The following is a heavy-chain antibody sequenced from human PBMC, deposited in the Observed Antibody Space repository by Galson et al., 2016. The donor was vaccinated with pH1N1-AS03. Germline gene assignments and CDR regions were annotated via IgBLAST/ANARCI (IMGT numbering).Heavy chain of an antibody. J-gene: IGHJ2*01. D-gene: IGHD1-26*01. Sequence: SVKVSCKASGYTFSAYYMHWVRQAPGQGLEWLGRINSKNGDTDYAPKFRDRLTMTRDTSITTAYLGLRSLTSGDTALYYCATPQSLKVGATSAFELWGRGTLVTVTS. CDR2: INSKNGDT. CDR3: ATPQSLKVGATSAFEL. V-gene: IGHV1-2*06. CDR1: GYTFSAYY.